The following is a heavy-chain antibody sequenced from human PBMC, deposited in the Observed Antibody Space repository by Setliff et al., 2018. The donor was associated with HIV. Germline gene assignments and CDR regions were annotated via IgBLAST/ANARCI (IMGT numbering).Heavy chain of an antibody. J-gene: IGHJ4*02. V-gene: IGHV4-61*02. CDR3: ARAYFGSGIYY. CDR2: ISASGST. CDR1: GGSISTGVYY. D-gene: IGHD3-10*01. Sequence: SETLSLTCTVSGGSISTGVYYWSWIRQPADKALEWIGRISASGSTNYNPSLGSRVTLSIDTSNNQFSLKLTSVTAADTAVYYCARAYFGSGIYYWGQGTLVTVSS.